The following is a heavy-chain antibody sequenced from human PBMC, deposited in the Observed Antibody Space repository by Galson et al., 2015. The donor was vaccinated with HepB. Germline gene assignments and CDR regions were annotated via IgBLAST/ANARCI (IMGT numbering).Heavy chain of an antibody. J-gene: IGHJ4*02. Sequence: LSLTCAVYGGSFSGYYWSWIRQPPGKGLEWIGEINHSGSTNYNPSLKSRVTISVDTSKNQFSLKLSSVTAADTAVYYCARGLHSGYDSVSDHFDYWGQGTLVTVSS. D-gene: IGHD5-12*01. CDR3: ARGLHSGYDSVSDHFDY. CDR2: INHSGST. CDR1: GGSFSGYY. V-gene: IGHV4-34*01.